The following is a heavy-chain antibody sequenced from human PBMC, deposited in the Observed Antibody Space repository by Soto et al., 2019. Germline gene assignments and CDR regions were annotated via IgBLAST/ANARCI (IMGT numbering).Heavy chain of an antibody. D-gene: IGHD5-12*01. V-gene: IGHV3-9*01. Sequence: VQLVESGGGLVQPGRSLRLSCAASGFTFDDYAMHWVRQAPGKGLEWVSGISWNSGSIGYADSVKGRFTISRDNAKNSLYLQMNSLRAEDTALYYCAKDGSGYDPYYFDYWGQGTLVTVSS. J-gene: IGHJ4*02. CDR1: GFTFDDYA. CDR2: ISWNSGSI. CDR3: AKDGSGYDPYYFDY.